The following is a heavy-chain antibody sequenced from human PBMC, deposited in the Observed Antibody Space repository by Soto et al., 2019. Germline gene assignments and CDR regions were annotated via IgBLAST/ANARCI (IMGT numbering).Heavy chain of an antibody. CDR3: ARLSGDFWSGYWFFGWFDP. CDR1: GGSISSYY. Sequence: SETLSLTCTVSGGSISSYYWSWIRQPPGKGLEWIGYIYYSGSTNYNPSLKSRVTISVDTSKNQFSLKLSSVTAAATAVYYCARLSGDFWSGYWFFGWFDPWGQGTLVTVSS. CDR2: IYYSGST. D-gene: IGHD3-3*01. J-gene: IGHJ5*02. V-gene: IGHV4-59*08.